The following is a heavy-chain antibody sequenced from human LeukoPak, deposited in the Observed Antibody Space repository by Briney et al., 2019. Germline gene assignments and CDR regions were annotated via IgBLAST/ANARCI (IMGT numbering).Heavy chain of an antibody. Sequence: GGSLRLSCAASGFTLSSYWMHWVRQAPGQGLVWVSRIISDGSSITYADSVKGRFTISRDNAKNSLYLQMNSLRAEDTAVYYCARDWYYGSGSYYYSMPEFDPWGQGTLVTVSS. CDR3: ARDWYYGSGSYYYSMPEFDP. CDR2: IISDGSSI. CDR1: GFTLSSYW. J-gene: IGHJ5*02. V-gene: IGHV3-74*03. D-gene: IGHD3-10*01.